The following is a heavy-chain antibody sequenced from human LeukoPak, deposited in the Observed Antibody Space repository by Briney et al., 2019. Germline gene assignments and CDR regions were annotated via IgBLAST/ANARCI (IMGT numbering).Heavy chain of an antibody. Sequence: SETLSLTCTVSGGSIENHHWTWVRQPPGKGLEWIGYIYSSGSTNYNPSLKSRVTISVDTSKNQFSLKLSSVTAADTAVYYCARMYSSSSSDAFDIWGQGTMVTVSS. J-gene: IGHJ3*02. CDR3: ARMYSSSSSDAFDI. V-gene: IGHV4-59*11. D-gene: IGHD6-13*01. CDR2: IYSSGST. CDR1: GGSIENHH.